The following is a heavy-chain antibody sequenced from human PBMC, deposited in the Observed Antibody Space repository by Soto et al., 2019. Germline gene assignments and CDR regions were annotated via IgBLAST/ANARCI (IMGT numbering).Heavy chain of an antibody. CDR1: GFTFSGYA. J-gene: IGHJ4*02. D-gene: IGHD5-12*01. CDR3: ARDQAGGWISHGYDH. V-gene: IGHV3-23*01. Sequence: EVHLLQSGGDLVQPGGSLRLSCAASGFTFSGYAMSWVRQAPGKGLEWVSGISNSGGSTVYSDSVKGRFTISRDNSENTLYLQMNSLKDEDTAVYFCARDQAGGWISHGYDHWGQGSRVAVSA. CDR2: ISNSGGST.